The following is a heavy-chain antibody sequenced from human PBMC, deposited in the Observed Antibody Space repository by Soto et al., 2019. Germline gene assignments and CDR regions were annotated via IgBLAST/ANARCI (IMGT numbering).Heavy chain of an antibody. V-gene: IGHV1-18*01. CDR3: ARDSTMVRGAPNDY. CDR1: GYTFTNYG. D-gene: IGHD3-10*01. CDR2: ISAYNGNT. Sequence: ASVKVSCKASGYTFTNYGISWLRQAPGQGLEWMGWISAYNGNTNYAQNLQGRVIMTTDTSTSTGYMELRSLRSDDTAVYYCARDSTMVRGAPNDYWGQGTRVTVS. J-gene: IGHJ4*02.